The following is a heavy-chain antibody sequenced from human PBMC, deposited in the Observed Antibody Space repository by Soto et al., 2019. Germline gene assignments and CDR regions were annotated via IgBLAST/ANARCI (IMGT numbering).Heavy chain of an antibody. Sequence: EVQLLESGGGLVQPGGSLRLSCAASGFTFSSYAMSWVRQAPGKGLEWVSAISGSGGSTYYADSVKGRFTISRDNSKNTLYLQMNSLRAADTAVYYCAPKSGRLPADGGRGQGTLVTVSS. CDR3: APKSGRLPADGG. J-gene: IGHJ4*02. CDR1: GFTFSSYA. V-gene: IGHV3-23*01. CDR2: ISGSGGST. D-gene: IGHD3-16*01.